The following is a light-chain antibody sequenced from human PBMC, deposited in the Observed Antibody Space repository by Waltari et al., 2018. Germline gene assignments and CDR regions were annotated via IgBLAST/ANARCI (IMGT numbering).Light chain of an antibody. CDR3: ATWDYSLDGQV. V-gene: IGLV1-44*01. CDR2: SSK. Sequence: QSVLTQPPSASGTPGQRVTITCSGSRSNIGAEVVNWYQVLPGTAPKLLIYSSKQRPSGVPERFSGSKSGTSASLVISGLQSEDEAEYYCATWDYSLDGQVFGGGTKLTVL. CDR1: RSNIGAEV. J-gene: IGLJ3*02.